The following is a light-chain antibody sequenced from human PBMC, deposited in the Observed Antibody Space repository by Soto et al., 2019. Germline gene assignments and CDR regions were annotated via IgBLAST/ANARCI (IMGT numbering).Light chain of an antibody. CDR1: QSVTSSY. Sequence: EIVLTQSPGTLSLSPGERATLSCRASQSVTSSYLAWYQQKPGQAPRLLIYGASSRATGIPDRFSGRGSGTAFTLTLSRPEPEDFAAYYCQQYDSSPRTFGQGNKVEIK. J-gene: IGKJ1*01. CDR2: GAS. V-gene: IGKV3-20*01. CDR3: QQYDSSPRT.